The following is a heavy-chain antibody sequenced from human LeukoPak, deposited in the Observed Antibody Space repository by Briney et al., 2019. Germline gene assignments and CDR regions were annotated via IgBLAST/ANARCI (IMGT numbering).Heavy chain of an antibody. CDR1: GFTFSSYS. D-gene: IGHD6-13*01. CDR3: ARDRESRSWFDY. CDR2: ISSSSSYI. J-gene: IGHJ4*02. Sequence: PGGSLRLSCAASGFTFSSYSMNWVRQAPGKGLEWVSSISSSSSYIYYADSVKGRFTISRDNAKNSLYLQMKSLRAEDTAVYYCARDRESRSWFDYWGQGTLVTVSS. V-gene: IGHV3-21*01.